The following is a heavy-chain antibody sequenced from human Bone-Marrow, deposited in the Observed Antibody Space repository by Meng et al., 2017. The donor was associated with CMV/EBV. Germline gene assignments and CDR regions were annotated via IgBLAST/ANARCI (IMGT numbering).Heavy chain of an antibody. J-gene: IGHJ5*02. V-gene: IGHV3-30*02. D-gene: IGHD1-26*01. CDR3: AKGGSGWT. CDR2: IRYDGSNK. CDR1: GFTFSSYG. Sequence: GESLKISCAASGFTFSSYGMHWVRQAPGKGLEWVAFIRYDGSNKYYADPVKGRFTISRDNSKNTLYLQMNSLRAEDTAVYYCAKGGSGWTWGQGTLVTVSS.